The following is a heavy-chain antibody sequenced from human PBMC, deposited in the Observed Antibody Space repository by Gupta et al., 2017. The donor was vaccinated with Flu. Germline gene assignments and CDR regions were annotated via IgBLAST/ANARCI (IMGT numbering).Heavy chain of an antibody. CDR3: ARGGPYNWNPFDY. Sequence: EVQLVESGGGLVKPGGSLRLSSAASGFTFRSYSMNWVRQAPGKGLEWVSYISSSSSYIYYADAVKGRFTMSRDNAKNSLYLQMNRMRAEDTAVYYFARGGPYNWNPFDYWGQGTLVTVSS. CDR2: ISSSSSYI. D-gene: IGHD1-20*01. J-gene: IGHJ4*02. CDR1: GFTFRSYS. V-gene: IGHV3-21*01.